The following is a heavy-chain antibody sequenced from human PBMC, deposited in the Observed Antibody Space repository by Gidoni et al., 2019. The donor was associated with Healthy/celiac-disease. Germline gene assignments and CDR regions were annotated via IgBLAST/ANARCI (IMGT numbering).Heavy chain of an antibody. D-gene: IGHD6-6*01. J-gene: IGHJ4*02. CDR1: GYTFTSYD. CDR3: ARGGRFPAYSSSDYFDY. Sequence: QVQLVQSGAEVKKPGASVKVSCKAPGYTFTSYDINWFRQATGQGLEWMGWMNPNSGNTGYAQKFQGRVTITRNTSISTAYMELSSLRSEDTAVYYCARGGRFPAYSSSDYFDYWGQGTLVTVSS. V-gene: IGHV1-8*03. CDR2: MNPNSGNT.